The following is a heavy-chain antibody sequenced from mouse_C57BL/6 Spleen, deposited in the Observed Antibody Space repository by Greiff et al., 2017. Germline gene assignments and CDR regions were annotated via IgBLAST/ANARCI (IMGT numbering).Heavy chain of an antibody. CDR1: GFTFSDAW. Sequence: EVKLQESGGGLVQPGGSMKLSCAASGFTFSDAWMDWVRQSPEKGLEWVAEIRNKANNHATYYAESVKGRFTISRDDSKSRFFLQMNSVSAEDTGIYYCARRGVRGYYFDYWGQGTTLTVSS. D-gene: IGHD5-1*01. CDR3: ARRGVRGYYFDY. CDR2: IRNKANNHAT. J-gene: IGHJ2*01. V-gene: IGHV6-6*01.